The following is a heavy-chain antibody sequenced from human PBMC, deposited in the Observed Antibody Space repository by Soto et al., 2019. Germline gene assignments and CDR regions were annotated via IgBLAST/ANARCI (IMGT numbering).Heavy chain of an antibody. CDR3: ADGGYSYGFGY. V-gene: IGHV4-39*01. CDR1: GGSISSSSYY. D-gene: IGHD5-18*01. CDR2: IYYSGST. Sequence: SETLSLTCTVSGGSISSSSYYWGWIRQPPGKGLEWIGSIYYSGSTYYNPSLKSRVTISVDTSKNQFSLKLSSVTAADTAVYYCADGGYSYGFGYWGQGTLVTVSS. J-gene: IGHJ4*02.